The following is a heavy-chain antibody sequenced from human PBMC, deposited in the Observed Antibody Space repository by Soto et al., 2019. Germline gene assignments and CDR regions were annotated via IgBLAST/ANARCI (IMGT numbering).Heavy chain of an antibody. CDR1: GGSFNDYY. Sequence: KTSETLSLTCALYGGSFNDYYWGWIRQPPGKGLECIGEITQSGSTNYNPSLKSRVTLSVDTSRNQFSLNLNSVTAADTAVYYCARGLRASFGVRLSYTYYGMDVWGQGTTVTVSS. CDR2: ITQSGST. V-gene: IGHV4-34*01. CDR3: ARGLRASFGVRLSYTYYGMDV. D-gene: IGHD3-10*01. J-gene: IGHJ6*02.